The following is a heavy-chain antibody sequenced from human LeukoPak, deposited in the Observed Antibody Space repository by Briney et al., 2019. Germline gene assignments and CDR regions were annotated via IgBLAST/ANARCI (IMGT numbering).Heavy chain of an antibody. CDR1: GYTFTSYY. D-gene: IGHD2-2*01. Sequence: ASVKVSCKASGYTFTSYYMHWVRQAPGQGLEWMGIINPNGGSTSYAQKFQGRVTMTRDTSTSTVYMELSSLRSEDTAVYYCARDAGIVAVIAPLPKHFQHWGLGTLVTVSS. CDR2: INPNGGST. J-gene: IGHJ1*01. CDR3: ARDAGIVAVIAPLPKHFQH. V-gene: IGHV1-46*01.